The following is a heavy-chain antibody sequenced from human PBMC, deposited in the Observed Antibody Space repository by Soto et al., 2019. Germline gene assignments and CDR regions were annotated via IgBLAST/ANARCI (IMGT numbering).Heavy chain of an antibody. CDR1: GYTFTSYG. J-gene: IGHJ4*01. V-gene: IGHV1-18*04. D-gene: IGHD1-26*01. Sequence: ASVKVSCNASGYTFTSYGISWVRQAPGQGLAWMGWISAYNGNTNYAQKLQGRVTMTTDTSTSTAYMELSSLTAEDTAVYYCAREDGIAGETSAFDYWGHGTLVTVSS. CDR3: AREDGIAGETSAFDY. CDR2: ISAYNGNT.